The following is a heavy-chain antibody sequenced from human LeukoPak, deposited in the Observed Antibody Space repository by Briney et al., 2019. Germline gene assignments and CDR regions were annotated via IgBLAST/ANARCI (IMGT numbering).Heavy chain of an antibody. J-gene: IGHJ4*02. CDR2: IIPIFGTT. V-gene: IGHV1-69*01. Sequence: ASVKVSCKASGGTFSSYAISWVRQAPGQGLEWMGGIIPIFGTTNCAQKFQGRVTITADESTSTDYMELSSLRSEDTAVYYCARQSRYDFWSGYYLDYWGQGTLVTVSS. D-gene: IGHD3-3*01. CDR1: GGTFSSYA. CDR3: ARQSRYDFWSGYYLDY.